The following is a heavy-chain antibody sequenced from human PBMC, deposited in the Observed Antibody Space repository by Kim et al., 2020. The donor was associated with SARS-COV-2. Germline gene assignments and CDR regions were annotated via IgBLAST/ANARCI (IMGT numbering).Heavy chain of an antibody. Sequence: GGSLRLSCAASGFTFSSYGMHWVRQAPGKGLEWVAVISYDGSNKYYADSVKGRFTISRDNSKNTLYLQMNSLRAEDTAVYYCAKQSARGVMGPFDYWGQG. V-gene: IGHV3-30*18. D-gene: IGHD3-10*01. CDR3: AKQSARGVMGPFDY. CDR2: ISYDGSNK. J-gene: IGHJ4*02. CDR1: GFTFSSYG.